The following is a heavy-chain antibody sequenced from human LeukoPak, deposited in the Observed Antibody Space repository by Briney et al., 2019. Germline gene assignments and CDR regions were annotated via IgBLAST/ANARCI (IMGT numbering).Heavy chain of an antibody. CDR2: ISGRGDVT. V-gene: IGHV3-11*04. Sequence: GGSLRLSCAASGFIFSDNYMDWVRQAPGEGLVWIAHISGRGDVTYYTDSVKGRFTISRDNAKNSLYMQMNSLRAEDTAVYYCVRQRRYCSGDSCYQRTFDYWGQGTLVTVSS. D-gene: IGHD2-15*01. J-gene: IGHJ4*02. CDR1: GFIFSDNY. CDR3: VRQRRYCSGDSCYQRTFDY.